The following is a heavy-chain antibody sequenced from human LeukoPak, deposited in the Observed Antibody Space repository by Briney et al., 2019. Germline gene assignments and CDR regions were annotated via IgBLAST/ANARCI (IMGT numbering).Heavy chain of an antibody. CDR1: GFTFSSYA. CDR3: ARAGYSYGLNYFDY. V-gene: IGHV3-48*01. CDR2: ISSSGSTI. J-gene: IGHJ4*02. Sequence: GGSLRLSCAASGFTFSSYAMSWVRQAPGKGLEWVSYISSSGSTIYYADSVKGRFTISRDNSKNTLYLQMNSLRAEDTAVYYCARAGYSYGLNYFDYWGQGTLVTVSS. D-gene: IGHD5-18*01.